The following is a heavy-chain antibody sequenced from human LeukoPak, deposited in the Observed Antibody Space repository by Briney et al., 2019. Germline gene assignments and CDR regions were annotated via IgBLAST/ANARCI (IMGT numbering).Heavy chain of an antibody. CDR1: GFTFSSYG. J-gene: IGHJ6*03. CDR2: IRYDGSNK. V-gene: IGHV3-30*02. D-gene: IGHD4-17*01. CDR3: AKDGNGDSPKDGGYYYYYYMDV. Sequence: PGGSLRLSCAASGFTFSSYGMHWVRQAPGKGLEWVAFIRYDGSNKYYADSVKGRFTISRDNSKNTLYLQMNSLRAEDTAVYYCAKDGNGDSPKDGGYYYYYYMDVWGKGTTVTISS.